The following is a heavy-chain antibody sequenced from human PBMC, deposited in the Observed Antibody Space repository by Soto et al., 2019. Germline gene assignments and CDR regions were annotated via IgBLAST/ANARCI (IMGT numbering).Heavy chain of an antibody. D-gene: IGHD3-10*01. CDR2: IIPILGIA. CDR3: ATPSIYGSGSYYKYYFDY. V-gene: IGHV1-69*02. Sequence: SVKVSCKASGGTFSSYTISWVRQAPGQGLEWMGRIIPILGIANYAQKFQGRVTITADKSTSTAYMELSSLRSEDTAVYYCATPSIYGSGSYYKYYFDYWGQGTLVTVSS. CDR1: GGTFSSYT. J-gene: IGHJ4*02.